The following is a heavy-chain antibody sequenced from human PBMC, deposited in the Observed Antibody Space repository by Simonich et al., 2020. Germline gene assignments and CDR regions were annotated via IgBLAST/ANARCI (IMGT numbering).Heavy chain of an antibody. CDR2: INHSGSN. CDR1: GGSFSGYY. Sequence: QVQLQQWGAGLLKPSETLSLPCAVYGGSFSGYYWSWIRQPPGKGLEWIGEINHSGSNNYNPSLKSRVTISVDTSKNQFSLKLSSVTAADTAVYYCARGKGWKNAFDIWGQGTMVTVSS. D-gene: IGHD1-1*01. J-gene: IGHJ3*02. V-gene: IGHV4-34*01. CDR3: ARGKGWKNAFDI.